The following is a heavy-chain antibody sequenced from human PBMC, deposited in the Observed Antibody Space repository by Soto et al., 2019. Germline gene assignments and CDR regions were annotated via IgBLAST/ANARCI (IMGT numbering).Heavy chain of an antibody. Sequence: SETLSLTCTVSGGSISSGSYYWGWIRQPPGKGLEWIGSIYYSGSTYYNPSLKSRVTISVDTSKNQFSLKLSSVTAADTAVYYCARPSGSYLYYFDYWGQGTLVTVS. CDR1: GGSISSGSYY. V-gene: IGHV4-39*01. J-gene: IGHJ4*02. CDR2: IYYSGST. D-gene: IGHD1-26*01. CDR3: ARPSGSYLYYFDY.